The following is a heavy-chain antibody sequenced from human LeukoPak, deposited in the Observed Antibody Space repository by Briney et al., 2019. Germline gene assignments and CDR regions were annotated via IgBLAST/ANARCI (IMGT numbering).Heavy chain of an antibody. CDR3: ARARGYSGYALGDY. D-gene: IGHD5-12*01. Sequence: GRSLRLSCAASGFTSSSYAMHWVRQAPGKGLEWVAVISYDGSNKYYADSVKGRFTISRDNSKNTLYLQMNSLRAEDTAVYYCARARGYSGYALGDYWGQGTLVTVSS. CDR1: GFTSSSYA. V-gene: IGHV3-30*04. CDR2: ISYDGSNK. J-gene: IGHJ4*02.